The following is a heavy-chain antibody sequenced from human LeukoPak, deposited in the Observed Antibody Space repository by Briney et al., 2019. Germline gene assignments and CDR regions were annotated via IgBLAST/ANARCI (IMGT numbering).Heavy chain of an antibody. V-gene: IGHV4-61*01. D-gene: IGHD6-19*01. CDR2: IYYSEST. CDR3: ARGSAWYLVY. J-gene: IGHJ4*02. CDR1: GDSVSSGSSY. Sequence: SETLSLTCTVSGDSVSSGSSYWSWIRQPPGKGLEWLGYIYYSESTKYNPSLKSRVTISVDTSKNQFSLKLSSVTAADTAVYYCARGSAWYLVYWGQGTLVTVSS.